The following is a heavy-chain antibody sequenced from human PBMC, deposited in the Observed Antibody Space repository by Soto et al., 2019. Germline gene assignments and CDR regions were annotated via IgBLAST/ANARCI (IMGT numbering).Heavy chain of an antibody. CDR3: GRVPY. V-gene: IGHV3-74*01. CDR2: INPGGSST. CDR1: GSTFSNFW. J-gene: IGHJ4*02. D-gene: IGHD1-1*01. Sequence: GGFLRLSCAASGSTFSNFWMTWVRQAPGKGLVRVALINPGGSSTIYADSVKGRFTVSRDNAQNRVYLQMYSLRVEDTAVYYCGRVPYWGQGTAVTVSS.